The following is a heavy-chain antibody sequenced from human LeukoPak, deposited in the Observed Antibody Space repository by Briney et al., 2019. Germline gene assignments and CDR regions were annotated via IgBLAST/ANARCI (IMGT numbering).Heavy chain of an antibody. V-gene: IGHV1-69*06. Sequence: SVKVSCKASGGTFSSYAISWVRQAPGQGLEWMGGIIPIFGTANYAQKFQGRVTITADKSTSTAYMELSSLRSEDTAVYYCARDKNVVGPTYYFDYWGQGTLVTVSS. CDR1: GGTFSSYA. D-gene: IGHD1-26*01. J-gene: IGHJ4*02. CDR2: IIPIFGTA. CDR3: ARDKNVVGPTYYFDY.